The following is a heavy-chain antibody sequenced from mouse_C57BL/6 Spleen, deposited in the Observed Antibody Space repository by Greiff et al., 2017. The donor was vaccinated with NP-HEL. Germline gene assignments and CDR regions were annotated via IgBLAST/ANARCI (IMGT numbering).Heavy chain of an antibody. J-gene: IGHJ4*01. V-gene: IGHV1-52*01. CDR2: IDPSDSET. CDR3: ARGLNAMDY. Sequence: VQLQQSGAELVRPGSSVKLSCKASGYTFTSYWMHWVKQRPIQGLEWIGNIDPSDSETHYNQKFKDKATLTVDKSSSTAYMQLSRLTSEDAAVYYCARGLNAMDYWGQGTSVTVSS. CDR1: GYTFTSYW.